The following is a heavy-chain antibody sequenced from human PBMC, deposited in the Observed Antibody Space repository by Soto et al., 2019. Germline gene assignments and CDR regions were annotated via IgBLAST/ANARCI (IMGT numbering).Heavy chain of an antibody. D-gene: IGHD3-10*01. Sequence: PSETLSLTCAVYGGSFSGYYWSWIRQPPGKGLEWIGEINHSGSTNYNPSLKSRVTISVDTSKNQFSLKLSSVTAADTAVYYCARGRKILGSRTMVRGYDWFDPWGQGTLVTVSS. J-gene: IGHJ5*02. CDR3: ARGRKILGSRTMVRGYDWFDP. V-gene: IGHV4-34*01. CDR1: GGSFSGYY. CDR2: INHSGST.